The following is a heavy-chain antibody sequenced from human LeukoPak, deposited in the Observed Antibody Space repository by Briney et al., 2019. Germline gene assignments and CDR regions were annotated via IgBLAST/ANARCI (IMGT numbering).Heavy chain of an antibody. CDR2: INPSGGST. CDR1: GYTFTSYY. J-gene: IGHJ5*02. Sequence: ASVKVSCKASGYTFTSYYMHWVRQAPGQGLEWMGIINPSGGSTSYAQKFQGRVTMTRDMATSTDYLEVSSLRSEDTAVYYCARDNSLGDTAWWFDPWGQGTLVTVSS. D-gene: IGHD1-26*01. CDR3: ARDNSLGDTAWWFDP. V-gene: IGHV1-46*01.